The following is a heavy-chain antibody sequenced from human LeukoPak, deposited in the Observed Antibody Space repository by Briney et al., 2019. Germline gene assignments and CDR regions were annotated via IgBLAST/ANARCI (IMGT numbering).Heavy chain of an antibody. D-gene: IGHD2-21*02. J-gene: IGHJ3*02. CDR1: GYTFTSYY. CDR3: AREVEYCGGDCPSDAFDI. CDR2: INPSGGST. Sequence: GASVKVSCKASGYTFTSYYMHWVRQAPGQGLEWMGIINPSGGSTSYAQKFLGRVTMTRDTSTSTVYMELSSLRSEDTAVYYCAREVEYCGGDCPSDAFDIWGQGTMVTVSS. V-gene: IGHV1-46*03.